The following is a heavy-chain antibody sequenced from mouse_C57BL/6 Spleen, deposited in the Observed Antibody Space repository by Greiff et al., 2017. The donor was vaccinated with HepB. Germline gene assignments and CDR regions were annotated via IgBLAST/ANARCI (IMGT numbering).Heavy chain of an antibody. V-gene: IGHV14-3*01. Sequence: VQLKESVAELVRPGASVKLSCTASGFNIKNTYMHWVKQRPEQGLEWIGRLDPANGNTKYAPKFQGKATITADTSSNTAYLQLSSLTSEATAIYYCARSGSYYCSRYAMDDWGQGTSGTVSS. J-gene: IGHJ4*01. CDR3: ARSGSYYCSRYAMDD. CDR2: LDPANGNT. D-gene: IGHD1-1*01. CDR1: GFNIKNTY.